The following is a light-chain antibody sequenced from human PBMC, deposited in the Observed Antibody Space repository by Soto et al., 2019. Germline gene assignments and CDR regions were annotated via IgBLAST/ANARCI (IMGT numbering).Light chain of an antibody. CDR3: PQYYNLPIT. CDR1: QDISNY. V-gene: IGKV1-33*01. J-gene: IGKJ5*01. Sequence: DIQMTQSPSSLSASVGDRVTITCQASQDISNYLNWYQQKPGKAPNLLIYDASNLETGVPSRFSGSGSGTYFTVTISSLTPEEIATDYCPQYYNLPITFGQGTRLEIK. CDR2: DAS.